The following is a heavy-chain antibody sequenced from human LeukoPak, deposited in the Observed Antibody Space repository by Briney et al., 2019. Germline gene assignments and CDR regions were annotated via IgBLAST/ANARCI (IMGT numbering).Heavy chain of an antibody. CDR2: ISSNGGST. Sequence: PGGSLRLSCAASGFTFSSYAMNWVRQAPGKGLEYVSAISSNGGSTYYANSVKGRFTISRDNSKNTLYLQMGSLRAEDMAVYYCARGRWEYQLLDGGDYWGQGTLVTVSS. CDR3: ARGRWEYQLLDGGDY. J-gene: IGHJ4*02. CDR1: GFTFSSYA. D-gene: IGHD2-2*01. V-gene: IGHV3-64*01.